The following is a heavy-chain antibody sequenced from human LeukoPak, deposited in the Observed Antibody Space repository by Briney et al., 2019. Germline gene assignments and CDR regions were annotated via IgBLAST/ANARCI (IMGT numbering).Heavy chain of an antibody. V-gene: IGHV1-18*04. CDR3: ARHHDYGDYGDGVFDY. CDR2: ISAYNGNT. Sequence: ASVKVSCKASGYTFTSYGISWVRQAPGQGLEWMGWISAYNGNTNYAQKLQGRVTMTTDTSTSTAYMELRSLRSDDTAVYYCARHHDYGDYGDGVFDYWGQGTLVTVSS. D-gene: IGHD4-17*01. CDR1: GYTFTSYG. J-gene: IGHJ4*02.